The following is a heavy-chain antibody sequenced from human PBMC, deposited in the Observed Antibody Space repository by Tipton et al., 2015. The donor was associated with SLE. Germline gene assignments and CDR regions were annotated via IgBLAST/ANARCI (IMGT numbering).Heavy chain of an antibody. Sequence: TLSLTCTVSGYSISSGYYWGWIRQPPGKGLEWIGYIYYSGSTNYNPSLKSRVTISVDTSKNHFSLKLSSVTAADTAVYYCARHDGQWDAFDIWGQGTMVTVSS. CDR3: ARHDGQWDAFDI. V-gene: IGHV4-38-2*02. D-gene: IGHD6-19*01. J-gene: IGHJ3*02. CDR1: GYSISSGYY. CDR2: IYYSGST.